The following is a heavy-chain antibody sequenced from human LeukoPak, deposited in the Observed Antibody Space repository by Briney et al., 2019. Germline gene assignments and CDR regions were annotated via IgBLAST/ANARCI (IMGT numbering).Heavy chain of an antibody. J-gene: IGHJ4*02. V-gene: IGHV3-23*01. D-gene: IGHD1-1*01. CDR1: GFTFSTYA. Sequence: GGSLRLSCAASGFTFSTYAMTWVRQAPGKGLEWVSGISGSAGSTYYADSVKGRFTISRDNAKNTVYLQMNSLRAEDTAVYYCATSRTFDYWGQGTLVTVSS. CDR2: ISGSAGST. CDR3: ATSRTFDY.